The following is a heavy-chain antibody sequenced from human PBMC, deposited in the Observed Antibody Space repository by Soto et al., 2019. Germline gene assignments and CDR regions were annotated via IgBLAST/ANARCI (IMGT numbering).Heavy chain of an antibody. CDR1: GFTFNSYW. Sequence: EGQLVESGGGLVQPGESLRLSCAGSGFTFNSYWMSWVRQAPGKGLEWVAKVQQDGSEKYYVDSVKGRLTISRDNAKNSVYLQMNSLRVEDTAVYYCARGGLHRSGYEYYYYYYGLDVWGQGTTVTVAS. J-gene: IGHJ6*02. D-gene: IGHD5-12*01. CDR3: ARGGLHRSGYEYYYYYYGLDV. CDR2: VQQDGSEK. V-gene: IGHV3-7*03.